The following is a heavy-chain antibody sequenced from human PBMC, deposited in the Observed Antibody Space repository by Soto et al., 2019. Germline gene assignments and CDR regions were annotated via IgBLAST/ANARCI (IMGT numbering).Heavy chain of an antibody. CDR2: ISYDGSNK. Sequence: QVQLVESGGGVVQPGRSLRLSCAASGFTFSSYGMHWVRQAPGKGLEWVAVISYDGSNKYYADSVKGRFTISRDNSKNTLYLQMNSLRAEDTAVYYCAKDHLGYCSGGSCHTHDYWGQGTLVTVSS. D-gene: IGHD2-15*01. CDR1: GFTFSSYG. V-gene: IGHV3-30*18. J-gene: IGHJ4*02. CDR3: AKDHLGYCSGGSCHTHDY.